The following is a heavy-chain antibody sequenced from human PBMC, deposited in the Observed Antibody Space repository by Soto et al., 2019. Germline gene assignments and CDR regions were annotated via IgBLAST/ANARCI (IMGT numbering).Heavy chain of an antibody. Sequence: SVKVSCKASGDTFSSYAISWVRQAPGQGLEWMGGIIPIFGTANYAQKFQGRVTITADESTSTAYMELSSLRSEDTAVYYCARDGSGYRSSASPMDVWGQGTTVTVSS. J-gene: IGHJ6*02. CDR3: ARDGSGYRSSASPMDV. D-gene: IGHD3-22*01. V-gene: IGHV1-69*13. CDR2: IIPIFGTA. CDR1: GDTFSSYA.